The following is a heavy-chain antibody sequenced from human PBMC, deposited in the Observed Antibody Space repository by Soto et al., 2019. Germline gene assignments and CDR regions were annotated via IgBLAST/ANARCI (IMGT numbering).Heavy chain of an antibody. V-gene: IGHV4-39*01. Sequence: QLQLQESGPGLVKPSETLSLTCTVSGGSISSSSYHWGWIRQPPGKGLEWIGSIYYSGSTYYNPSLKSRVTISVDASKNQFSLKLSSVTAADTAVYYCASPTLDYYYMDVWGKGTTVTVSS. CDR1: GGSISSSSYH. CDR3: ASPTLDYYYMDV. J-gene: IGHJ6*03. CDR2: IYYSGST.